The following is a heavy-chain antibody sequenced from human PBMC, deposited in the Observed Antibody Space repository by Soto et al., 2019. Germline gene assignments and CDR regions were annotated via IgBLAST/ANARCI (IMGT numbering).Heavy chain of an antibody. CDR1: GGSISSGGYY. Sequence: QVQLQESGPGLVKPSQTLSLTCTVSGGSISSGGYYWGWIRQHPGKGLEWIGYIYYSGSTYYNPSLKSRVTISVDTSKNQFSLKLSSVTAADTAVYYCARDIYYDSSGINLGVWGQGTLVTVSS. J-gene: IGHJ4*02. D-gene: IGHD3-22*01. CDR3: ARDIYYDSSGINLGV. CDR2: IYYSGST. V-gene: IGHV4-31*03.